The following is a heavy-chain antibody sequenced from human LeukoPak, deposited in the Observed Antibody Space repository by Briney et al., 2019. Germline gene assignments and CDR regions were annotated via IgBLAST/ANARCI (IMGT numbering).Heavy chain of an antibody. CDR2: IIPTFGTA. D-gene: IGHD6-19*01. V-gene: IGHV1-69*06. CDR3: ASRSRDSGWYSY. Sequence: SVKVSCKASGGTFSSYAISWVRQAPGQGLEWMGGIIPTFGTANYAQKFQGRVTITADKSTSTAYMELSSLRSEDTAVYYCASRSRDSGWYSYWGPGTLVTVSS. CDR1: GGTFSSYA. J-gene: IGHJ4*02.